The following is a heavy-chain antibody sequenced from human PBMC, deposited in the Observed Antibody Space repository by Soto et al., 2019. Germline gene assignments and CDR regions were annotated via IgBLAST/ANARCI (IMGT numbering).Heavy chain of an antibody. J-gene: IGHJ4*02. CDR1: GGTFSSYA. D-gene: IGHD2-15*01. CDR2: IIPIFGTA. V-gene: IGHV1-69*12. CDR3: ARESRYCSGGSCYFLPGIDY. Sequence: QVQLVQSGAEVKKPGSSVKVSCKASGGTFSSYAISWVRQAPGQGLEWMGGIIPIFGTANYAQKFQGRVTITADESTSTAYMYLSSLRSEDTAVYYCARESRYCSGGSCYFLPGIDYWGQGTLVTVSS.